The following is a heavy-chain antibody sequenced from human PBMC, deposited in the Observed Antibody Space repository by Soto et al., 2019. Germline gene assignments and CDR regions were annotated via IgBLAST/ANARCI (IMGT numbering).Heavy chain of an antibody. V-gene: IGHV4-31*03. Sequence: TLSLTGPVSGGSISSGGYYWSWIRQHPGKGLEWIGYIYYSGSTYYNPSLKSRVTISVDTSKNQFSLKLSSVTAADTAVYYCARAAGIVGATEFDYWGQGTLVTVYS. D-gene: IGHD1-26*01. CDR2: IYYSGST. CDR1: GGSISSGGYY. J-gene: IGHJ4*02. CDR3: ARAAGIVGATEFDY.